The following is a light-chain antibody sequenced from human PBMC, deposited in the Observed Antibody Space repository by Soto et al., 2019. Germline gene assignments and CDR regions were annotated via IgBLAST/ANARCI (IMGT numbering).Light chain of an antibody. J-gene: IGKJ1*01. CDR1: QSVSSSY. CDR2: GAS. V-gene: IGKV3-20*01. CDR3: QQYGSSRVM. Sequence: EIVLTQSPGTLYLSPGERDTLSCRASQSVSSSYLAWYQQKPGQAPRLLIYGASSSATGMPDRFSGSGSGKDFTLIISILEPEHCAGYSCQQYGSSRVMFGQETKVEI.